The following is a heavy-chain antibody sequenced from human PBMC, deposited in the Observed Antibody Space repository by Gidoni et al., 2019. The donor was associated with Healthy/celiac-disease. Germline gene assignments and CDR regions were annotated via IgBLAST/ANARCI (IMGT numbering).Heavy chain of an antibody. D-gene: IGHD2-2*01. CDR1: VGSISSSSYY. V-gene: IGHV4-39*01. J-gene: IGHJ5*02. Sequence: QLQLQESGPGLVKPSETLSLTCTVSVGSISSSSYYWGWIRQPPGKGLEWIGSIDYSGSTYYSPSLKSQVTISVDTSKNQFSLKLSSVTAADTAVYYCARQPPLYCSSTSCYAGGHNWFDPWSQGTLVTVSS. CDR2: IDYSGST. CDR3: ARQPPLYCSSTSCYAGGHNWFDP.